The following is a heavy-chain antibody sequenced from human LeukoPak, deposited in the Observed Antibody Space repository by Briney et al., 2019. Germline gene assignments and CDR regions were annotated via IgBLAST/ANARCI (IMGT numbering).Heavy chain of an antibody. CDR1: RFTFSNYW. D-gene: IGHD3-10*01. V-gene: IGHV3-74*01. CDR2: IDTDGSTT. J-gene: IGHJ3*02. Sequence: GGSLRLSCAASRFTFSNYWMHWVRQAPGKGLVWVSRIDTDGSTTRYADSVKGRFTISRDNAENTLYLQMDSLRAEDTALYYCARTRGNAFNIWGQGTMVTVSS. CDR3: ARTRGNAFNI.